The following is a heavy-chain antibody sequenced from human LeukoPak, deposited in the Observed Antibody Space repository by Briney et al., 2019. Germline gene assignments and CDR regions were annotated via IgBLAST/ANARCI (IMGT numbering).Heavy chain of an antibody. D-gene: IGHD6-19*01. CDR2: ISWNSGYI. CDR3: AKVRGTYSSGYFFDY. J-gene: IGHJ4*02. Sequence: GGSLRLSCAASGLTFDNYAMHWVRQAPGKGLEWLSIISWNSGYIGYADSVKGRFTISRDNAKKSLDLQMNSLRAEDTAFYYCAKVRGTYSSGYFFDYWGQGTLVTVSS. CDR1: GLTFDNYA. V-gene: IGHV3-9*01.